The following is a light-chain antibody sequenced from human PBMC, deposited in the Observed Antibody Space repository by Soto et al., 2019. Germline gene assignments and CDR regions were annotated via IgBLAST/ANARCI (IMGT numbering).Light chain of an antibody. J-gene: IGLJ2*01. Sequence: QSVLTQSPSVSGAPGESVTISCAGSSSNIGAGSGVHWYQQLPGTAPKLLIYGNGNRPSGVPDRFSGSKSGTSASLAITGLQAEDEADYYCQSYDSSLSGVVFGGGTKLTVL. V-gene: IGLV1-40*01. CDR2: GNG. CDR3: QSYDSSLSGVV. CDR1: SSNIGAGSG.